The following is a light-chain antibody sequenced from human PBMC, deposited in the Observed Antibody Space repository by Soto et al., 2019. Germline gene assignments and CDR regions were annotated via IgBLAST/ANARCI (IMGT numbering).Light chain of an antibody. CDR3: QQYNSWPT. CDR2: GAS. J-gene: IGKJ3*01. CDR1: QSVSSN. V-gene: IGKV3-15*01. Sequence: EIVMTQSPATLSVSPGERATLSCRASQSVSSNLAWYQRKPGQAPRLLIYGASTRATGIPARFSGSGSGTEFTLTISSLQSEDFAVYYCQQYNSWPTFGPGTKVDIK.